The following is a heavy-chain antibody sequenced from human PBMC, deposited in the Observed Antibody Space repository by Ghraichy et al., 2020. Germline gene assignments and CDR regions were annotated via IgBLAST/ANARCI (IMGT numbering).Heavy chain of an antibody. CDR1: GFTFSSYG. CDR2: IRYDGSNK. V-gene: IGHV3-30*02. Sequence: GESLNISCAASGFTFSSYGMHWVRQAPGKGLEWVAFIRYDGSNKNYADSVKGRFTISRDNSKNTLYLQMNSLRAEDTAVYYCAKDSHPYSSSWYRFDYWGQGTLVTVSS. J-gene: IGHJ4*02. CDR3: AKDSHPYSSSWYRFDY. D-gene: IGHD6-13*01.